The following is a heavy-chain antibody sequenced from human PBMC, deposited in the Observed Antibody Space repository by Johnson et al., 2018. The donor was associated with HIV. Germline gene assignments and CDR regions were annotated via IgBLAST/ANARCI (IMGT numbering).Heavy chain of an antibody. CDR3: AKDSPGWLVGAIGEDAFDI. V-gene: IGHV3-30*02. CDR2: IRYDGSNK. Sequence: VQLVESGGGLVQPGGSLRLSCAASGFTFSSYAMHWVRQAPGKGLEWVAFIRYDGSNKYYADSVKGRFTISRDNAKNSLYLQMNSLRAEDTAVYYCAKDSPGWLVGAIGEDAFDIWGQGTMVTVSS. CDR1: GFTFSSYA. D-gene: IGHD1-26*01. J-gene: IGHJ3*02.